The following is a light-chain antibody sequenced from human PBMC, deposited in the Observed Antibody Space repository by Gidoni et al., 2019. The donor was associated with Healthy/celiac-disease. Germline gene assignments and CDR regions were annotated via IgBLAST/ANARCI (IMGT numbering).Light chain of an antibody. V-gene: IGLV1-40*01. CDR1: SSNIGAGYD. J-gene: IGLJ2*01. Sequence: QSLLTQPPSVSAAPGQWVTISSTGSSSNIGAGYDVHWYQQLPGTAPKLLIYGNNNRPSGVPDRFSGSRSGTSASMAITGLQAEDEADDYCQSYDSSLSGSVFGGGTKLTVL. CDR2: GNN. CDR3: QSYDSSLSGSV.